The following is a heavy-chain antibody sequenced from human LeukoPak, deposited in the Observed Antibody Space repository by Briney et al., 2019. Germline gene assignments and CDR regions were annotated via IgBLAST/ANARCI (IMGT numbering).Heavy chain of an antibody. CDR1: GLTFSSYA. CDR3: AKGGSYSYDYYYGMDV. V-gene: IGHV3-23*01. D-gene: IGHD5-18*01. J-gene: IGHJ6*02. Sequence: GGSLRLSCAASGLTFSSYAMSWVRQAPGKGLEWVSAISGSGGSTYYADSVKGRFTISRDNSKNTLYLQMNSLRAEDTAVYYCAKGGSYSYDYYYGMDVWGQGTTVTVSS. CDR2: ISGSGGST.